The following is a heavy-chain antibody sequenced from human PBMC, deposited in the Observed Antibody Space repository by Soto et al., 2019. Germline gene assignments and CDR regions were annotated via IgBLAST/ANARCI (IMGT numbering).Heavy chain of an antibody. J-gene: IGHJ6*02. D-gene: IGHD6-6*01. Sequence: SETLSLTCAVYGGSFSGYYWSWIRQPPGKGLEWIGEINHSGSTNYNPSLKSRVTISVDTSKNQFSLKLSSVTAADTAVYYCARGSQQLVVVYYGMDVWGQGTTVTVSS. CDR2: INHSGST. CDR1: GGSFSGYY. CDR3: ARGSQQLVVVYYGMDV. V-gene: IGHV4-34*01.